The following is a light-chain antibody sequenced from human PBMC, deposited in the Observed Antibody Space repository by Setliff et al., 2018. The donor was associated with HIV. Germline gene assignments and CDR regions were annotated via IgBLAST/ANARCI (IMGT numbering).Light chain of an antibody. V-gene: IGLV2-14*03. CDR1: SNDVGSYNY. Sequence: QSVLTQPASVSGAPGQSITISCTGASNDVGSYNYVSWYQQHPGKAPKLMIYDVTNRPSGVSDRFSGSKSGNTASLTISGLQAEDEADYYCCSYAGSTTFDVFGSGTKVTVL. CDR3: CSYAGSTTFDV. J-gene: IGLJ1*01. CDR2: DVT.